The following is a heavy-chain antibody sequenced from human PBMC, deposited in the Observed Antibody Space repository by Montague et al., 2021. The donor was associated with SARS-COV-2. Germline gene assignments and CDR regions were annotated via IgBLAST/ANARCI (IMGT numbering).Heavy chain of an antibody. Sequence: SETLSLTCAVYGGTFSAHSWSWVRQSPGKGLEWIGEINHRGSTTYMSSLKSRVTMSVDTSKNQFSLKLSSVTAADTAIYYCARGCLAGGNYDIWSFSYTNPLDYWGQGTLVTVSS. V-gene: IGHV4-34*01. CDR2: INHRGST. J-gene: IGHJ4*02. CDR3: ARGCLAGGNYDIWSFSYTNPLDY. D-gene: IGHD3-3*01. CDR1: GGTFSAHS.